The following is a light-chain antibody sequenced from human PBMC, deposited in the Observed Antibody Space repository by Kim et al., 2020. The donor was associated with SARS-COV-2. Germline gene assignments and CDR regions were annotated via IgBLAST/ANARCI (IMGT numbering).Light chain of an antibody. CDR3: SSYTTSSTFDV. Sequence: QSALTQPASVSGSPGQSITISCTGTSSDVGSYNLVSWYQQHPGKAPKLMIYEGSKRPSGVSNRFSGSKSGNTASLTISGLQAEDEADYYCSSYTTSSTFDVFGTGTKVHRP. V-gene: IGLV2-14*02. J-gene: IGLJ1*01. CDR1: SSDVGSYNL. CDR2: EGS.